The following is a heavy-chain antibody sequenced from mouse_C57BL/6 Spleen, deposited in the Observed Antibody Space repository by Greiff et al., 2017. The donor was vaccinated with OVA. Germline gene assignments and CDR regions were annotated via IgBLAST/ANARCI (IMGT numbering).Heavy chain of an antibody. CDR3: ARRGAYYSNYDFAY. Sequence: VQLQQSGAELVRPGASVKLSCKASGYTFTDYYINWVKQRPGQGLEWIARIYPGSGNTYYNEKFKGKATLTAEKSSSTAYMQLSSLTSEDSAVYFCARRGAYYSNYDFAYWGQGTLVTVSA. V-gene: IGHV1-76*01. CDR1: GYTFTDYY. D-gene: IGHD2-5*01. J-gene: IGHJ3*01. CDR2: IYPGSGNT.